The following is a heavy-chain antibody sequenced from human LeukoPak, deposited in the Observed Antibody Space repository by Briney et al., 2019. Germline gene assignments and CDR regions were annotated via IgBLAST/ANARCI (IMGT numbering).Heavy chain of an antibody. CDR3: ARDGTTESPSGIRDDAFDI. CDR1: GGTFSSYA. J-gene: IGHJ3*02. Sequence: AASVKVSCKASGGTFSSYAISWVRQAPGQGLEWMGGIIPILGIANYAQKFQGRVTITADKSTSTAYMELSSLRSEDTAVYYCARDGTTESPSGIRDDAFDIWGQGTMVTVSS. V-gene: IGHV1-69*04. D-gene: IGHD1-1*01. CDR2: IIPILGIA.